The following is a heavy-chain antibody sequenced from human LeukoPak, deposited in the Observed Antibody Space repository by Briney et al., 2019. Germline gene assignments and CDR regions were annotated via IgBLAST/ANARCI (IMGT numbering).Heavy chain of an antibody. CDR2: ISAYNGNT. V-gene: IGHV1-18*01. J-gene: IGHJ4*02. CDR1: GYTFTSYG. Sequence: ASVEVSCKASGYTFTSYGISWVRQAPGQGLEWMGWISAYNGNTNYAQKLQGRVTMTTDTSTSTAYMELRSLRSDDTAVYYCARHAPGWTVTDLNIDYWGQGTLVTVSS. D-gene: IGHD4-17*01. CDR3: ARHAPGWTVTDLNIDY.